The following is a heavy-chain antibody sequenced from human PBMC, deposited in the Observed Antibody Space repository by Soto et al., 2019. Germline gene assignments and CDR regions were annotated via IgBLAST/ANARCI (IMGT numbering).Heavy chain of an antibody. D-gene: IGHD2-2*01. J-gene: IGHJ3*02. CDR2: IYTSGST. CDR3: ARGGVGYCSSTSCHLYDFWSGYYWDDAFDI. CDR1: GGSINSYY. Sequence: PSETLSLTCTVSGGSINSYYWSWIRQPAGKGLEWIGRIYTSGSTNYNPSLKSRVTMSVDTSKNQFSLKLSSVTAADTAVYYCARGGVGYCSSTSCHLYDFWSGYYWDDAFDIWGQGTMVTVSS. V-gene: IGHV4-4*07.